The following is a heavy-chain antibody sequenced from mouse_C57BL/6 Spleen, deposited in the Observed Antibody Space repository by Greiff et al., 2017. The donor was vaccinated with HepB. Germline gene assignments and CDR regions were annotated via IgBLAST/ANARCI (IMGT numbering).Heavy chain of an antibody. CDR3: ARYYDYQHCDY. CDR1: GYTFTSYW. Sequence: QVQLQQPGAELVMPGASVKLSCKASGYTFTSYWMHWVKQRPGQGLEWIGEIDPSDSYTNYNQKFKGKSTLTVAKSSSTAYIQLSSLTAEDSAVYYCARYYDYQHCDYWGQGTTLTVSS. V-gene: IGHV1-69*01. D-gene: IGHD2-4*01. J-gene: IGHJ2*01. CDR2: IDPSDSYT.